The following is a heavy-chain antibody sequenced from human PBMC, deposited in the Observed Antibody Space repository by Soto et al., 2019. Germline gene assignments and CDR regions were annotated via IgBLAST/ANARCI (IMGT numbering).Heavy chain of an antibody. J-gene: IGHJ1*01. Sequence: SETLSLTCAVYGGSFSGYYWTWIRQPPGKGLEWIGEINHGGSTNYNPSLKSRVTISVDTSKNQFSLKLSSVTAADTAVYYCARGLYSSTSCYAHWGQGTLVTVSS. CDR3: ARGLYSSTSCYAH. D-gene: IGHD2-2*01. V-gene: IGHV4-34*01. CDR1: GGSFSGYY. CDR2: INHGGST.